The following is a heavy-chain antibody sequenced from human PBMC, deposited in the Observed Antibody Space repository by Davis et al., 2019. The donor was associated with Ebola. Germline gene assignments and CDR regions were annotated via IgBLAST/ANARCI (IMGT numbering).Heavy chain of an antibody. Sequence: PSETLSLTCAVYGGSFSGYYWSWIRQPPGKGLEWIGEINHSGSTNYNPSLKSRVTISVDTSKNQFSLKLSSVTAADTAVYYCARARGPEWSQGYYYYYYYMDVWGKGTTVTVSS. CDR2: INHSGST. J-gene: IGHJ6*03. V-gene: IGHV4-34*01. CDR1: GGSFSGYY. CDR3: ARARGPEWSQGYYYYYYYMDV. D-gene: IGHD3-3*01.